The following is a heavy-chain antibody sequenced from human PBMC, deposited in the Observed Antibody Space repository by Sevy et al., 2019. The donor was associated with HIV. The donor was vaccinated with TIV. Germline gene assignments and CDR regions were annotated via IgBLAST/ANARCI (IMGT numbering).Heavy chain of an antibody. CDR3: ARRRGVPHPGWYEGDLDY. Sequence: GGSLRLSCAASGFTFSSYAMHWVRQAPGKGLEWVAVISYDGSNKYYADSVKGRFTISRDNSKNTLYLQMNSLRAEDTAVYYCARRRGVPHPGWYEGDLDYWGQGTLVTVSS. CDR2: ISYDGSNK. V-gene: IGHV3-30-3*01. J-gene: IGHJ4*02. D-gene: IGHD2-15*01. CDR1: GFTFSSYA.